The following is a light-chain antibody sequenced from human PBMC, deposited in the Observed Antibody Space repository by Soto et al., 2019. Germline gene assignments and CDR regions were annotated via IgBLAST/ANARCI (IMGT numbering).Light chain of an antibody. Sequence: DIQMTQSPSSLSASVGDRVTITCQASQDISNYLNWYQQKPGKAPKLLIYDASNLETGVPSRFSGSGSGTYFTFTISSLQPEDIASYYCQQYDNLPPLITFGQGTRLEIK. V-gene: IGKV1-33*01. CDR3: QQYDNLPPLIT. J-gene: IGKJ5*01. CDR1: QDISNY. CDR2: DAS.